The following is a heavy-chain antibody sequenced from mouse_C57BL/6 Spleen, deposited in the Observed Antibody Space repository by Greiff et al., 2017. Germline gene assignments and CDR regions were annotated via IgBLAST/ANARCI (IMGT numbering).Heavy chain of an antibody. CDR3: ARGIYYGNYQFAY. CDR1: GFNIKAYY. CDR2: IDPEDGET. J-gene: IGHJ3*01. Sequence: VQLQQSGAELVKPGASVKLSCTASGFNIKAYYMHWVKQRTEQGLAWIGRIDPEDGETKYAPKFQGKATITADTSSNTAYLQLSSLTSEDTAVYYCARGIYYGNYQFAYWGQGTLVTVSA. V-gene: IGHV14-2*01. D-gene: IGHD2-1*01.